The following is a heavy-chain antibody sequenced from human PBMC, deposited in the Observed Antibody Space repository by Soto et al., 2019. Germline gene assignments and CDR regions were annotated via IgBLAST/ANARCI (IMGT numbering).Heavy chain of an antibody. D-gene: IGHD3-16*02. CDR2: IIPIFGTA. Sequence: QVQLVQSGAEVKKPGSSVKVSCKASGGTFSSYAISWVRQAPGQGLEWMGGIIPIFGTANYAQKFQGRVKITADESTSTAYMELNSLRSEDTAVYYCARGYDYVWGSYRYYYYYGMDVWGQGTTVTVSS. J-gene: IGHJ6*02. CDR1: GGTFSSYA. CDR3: ARGYDYVWGSYRYYYYYGMDV. V-gene: IGHV1-69*01.